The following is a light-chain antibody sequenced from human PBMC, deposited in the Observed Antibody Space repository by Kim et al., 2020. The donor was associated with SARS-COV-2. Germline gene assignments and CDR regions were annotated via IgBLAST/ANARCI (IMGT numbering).Light chain of an antibody. V-gene: IGLV3-1*01. CDR1: KLGEKY. Sequence: SYELTQPPSVSVSPGQTVTLTCSGDKLGEKYSCWYQQRSGQSPILLIYQDFKRPSGIPERFSGTNFGNTATLTISGTQTGDEADYYCQAWDSGTVVFGGGTQLTVL. J-gene: IGLJ2*01. CDR2: QDF. CDR3: QAWDSGTVV.